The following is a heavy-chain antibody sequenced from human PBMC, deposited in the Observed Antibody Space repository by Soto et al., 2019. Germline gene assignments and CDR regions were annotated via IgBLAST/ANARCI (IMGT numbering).Heavy chain of an antibody. V-gene: IGHV5-51*01. J-gene: IGHJ6*02. Sequence: GESLKISCKGSGYTFTNYWIGWVRQMHGKGLEWMGIIYPGDSDTKYNPSFQGQVTISADKSINTTYLQWSSLKASDTSIYYCAASIFYYGMDVWGQGTTVTVSS. CDR2: IYPGDSDT. CDR1: GYTFTNYW. CDR3: AASIFYYGMDV.